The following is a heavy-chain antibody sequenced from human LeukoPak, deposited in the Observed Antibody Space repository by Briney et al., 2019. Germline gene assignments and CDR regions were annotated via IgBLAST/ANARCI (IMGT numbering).Heavy chain of an antibody. CDR1: GFTFSDYE. J-gene: IGHJ4*02. CDR3: ARDVRAHYGLWSGGFYFDY. D-gene: IGHD3-3*01. V-gene: IGHV3-48*03. CDR2: ISSSGSTT. Sequence: GGSLRLSCAASGFTFSDYEMNWVRQAPGKGLEWVSYISSSGSTTYYADSVKGRFTISRDNAKNSLYLQIDSLRAEDTAVYYCARDVRAHYGLWSGGFYFDYWGQGTLVTASS.